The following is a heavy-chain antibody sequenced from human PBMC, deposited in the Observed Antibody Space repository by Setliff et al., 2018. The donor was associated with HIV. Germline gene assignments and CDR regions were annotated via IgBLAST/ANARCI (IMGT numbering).Heavy chain of an antibody. J-gene: IGHJ4*02. D-gene: IGHD3-3*01. CDR3: ARGNNDLESFDY. CDR1: GDSLNTYY. V-gene: IGHV4-4*07. Sequence: PSETLSLTCNVSGDSLNTYYWSWIRQSGGKGLEWIGRIYASGKTTFNPSLKSRVRMSVDTSKNQFSLKLTSVTASDTAVYYCARGNNDLESFDYWGQGALVTVYS. CDR2: IYASGKT.